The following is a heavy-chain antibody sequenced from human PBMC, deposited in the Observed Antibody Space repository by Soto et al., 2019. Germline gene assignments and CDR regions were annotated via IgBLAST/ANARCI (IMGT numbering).Heavy chain of an antibody. CDR3: AGRTSLASVEIFSGGLSGYNWVDP. J-gene: IGHJ5*01. CDR1: GGSISNPIYY. D-gene: IGHD3-3*01. V-gene: IGHV4-39*01. Sequence: QLQLRESGPGLVKPSETLSLTCTVSGGSISNPIYYWAWIRQPPGKGLEWIGGIFYSGSTYYNPSLKSRVTMSVDTSQNQFSLRLSSVTAADTAVYYCAGRTSLASVEIFSGGLSGYNWVDPWGRGTLVTVSS. CDR2: IFYSGST.